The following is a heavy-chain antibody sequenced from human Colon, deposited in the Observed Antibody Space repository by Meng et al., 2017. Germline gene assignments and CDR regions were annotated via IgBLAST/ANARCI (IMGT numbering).Heavy chain of an antibody. CDR1: GTSLTTSGEG. J-gene: IGHJ5*02. CDR2: VYWDGDS. D-gene: IGHD3/OR15-3a*01. CDR3: FHSSDHLIYASS. Sequence: QISWKESGPTPVKPTQTLTLTCTFSGTSLTTSGEGVGWIRQPPGKALEWLALVYWDGDSRYSPSLRNRLTITKDTSRNQVVLTMTNVDPVDTGTYFCFHSSDHLIYASSWGQGTLVTVFS. V-gene: IGHV2-5*02.